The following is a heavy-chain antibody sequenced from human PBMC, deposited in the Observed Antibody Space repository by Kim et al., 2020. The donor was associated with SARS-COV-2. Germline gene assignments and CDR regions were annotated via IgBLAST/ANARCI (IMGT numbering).Heavy chain of an antibody. CDR2: SKWYN. V-gene: IGHV6-1*01. Sequence: SKWYNEYAISVESRITINPDTSKNQFSLQLNSVTPEDTAVYYCANRPFDIWGQGTMVTVSS. J-gene: IGHJ3*02. CDR3: ANRPFDI.